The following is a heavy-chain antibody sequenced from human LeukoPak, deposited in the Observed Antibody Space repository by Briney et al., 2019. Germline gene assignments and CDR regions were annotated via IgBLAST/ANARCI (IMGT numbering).Heavy chain of an antibody. Sequence: PGGSLRLSCAASGFTFSSYGMHWVRQAPGKGLEWVAFIRYYGSNKYYADSVKGRFTISRDNSKNTLYLQMNSLRAEDTAVYYCAKDHGSGWLYYFDYWGQGTLVTVSS. D-gene: IGHD6-19*01. CDR3: AKDHGSGWLYYFDY. CDR1: GFTFSSYG. V-gene: IGHV3-30*02. J-gene: IGHJ4*02. CDR2: IRYYGSNK.